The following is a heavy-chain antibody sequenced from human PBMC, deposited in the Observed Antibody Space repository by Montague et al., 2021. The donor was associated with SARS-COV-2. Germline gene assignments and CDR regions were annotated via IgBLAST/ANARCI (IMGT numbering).Heavy chain of an antibody. CDR2: ISYDGNIK. J-gene: IGHJ4*02. CDR3: ARGPHYCSGGDCF. CDR1: GFSFSSSV. V-gene: IGHV3-30*04. Sequence: SLRLSCAASGFSFSSSVMHWVRQAPGKGLEWVAVISYDGNIKNXXXSXXGRFTISRDNSKNTLYLQMNGLRPDATAVYYCARGPHYCSGGDCFWGQGALVTVSS. D-gene: IGHD2-15*01.